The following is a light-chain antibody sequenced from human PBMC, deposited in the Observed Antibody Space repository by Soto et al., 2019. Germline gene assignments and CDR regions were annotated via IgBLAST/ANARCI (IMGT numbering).Light chain of an antibody. CDR1: QSVSSSF. CDR2: GAS. CDR3: QQYDTSPWT. V-gene: IGKV3-20*01. J-gene: IGKJ1*01. Sequence: EIVLTQSPGTLSLSPGERATLSCRASQSVSSSFLAWYQHKPGQAPRLLIYGASRRATGIPDRFSGSGSGTDFTLTISRLEPEDFAVYYCQQYDTSPWTFGQGTKVEIK.